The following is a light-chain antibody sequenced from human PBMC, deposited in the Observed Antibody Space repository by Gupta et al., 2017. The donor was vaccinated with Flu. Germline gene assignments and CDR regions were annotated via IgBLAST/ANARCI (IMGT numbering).Light chain of an antibody. CDR1: QSVASY. CDR3: QHYGTSPT. Sequence: EIVLTQSPGTLSLSPRERATLSCRASQSVASYLVWYQQKPGQAPRLLIYGASSRATGSPDRFSGSGSGKDFSLTSSRLEPEDFAVYYWQHYGTSPTFGQGTKLEIK. V-gene: IGKV3-20*01. J-gene: IGKJ2*01. CDR2: GAS.